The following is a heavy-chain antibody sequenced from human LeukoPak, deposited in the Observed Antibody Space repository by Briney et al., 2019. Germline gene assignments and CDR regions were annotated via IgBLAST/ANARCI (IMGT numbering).Heavy chain of an antibody. Sequence: ASVKVSCTTSGYSFTAFYIHWVRQAPGQGLEWISWIHPRCGDTNYAQKFQGRVTMTRDTSISTAYLDLSSLRSDDTAVYYCARDGDYGTGSYYRGCIDSWGQGTPVTVSP. CDR1: GYSFTAFY. D-gene: IGHD3-10*01. V-gene: IGHV1-2*02. J-gene: IGHJ4*02. CDR3: ARDGDYGTGSYYRGCIDS. CDR2: IHPRCGDT.